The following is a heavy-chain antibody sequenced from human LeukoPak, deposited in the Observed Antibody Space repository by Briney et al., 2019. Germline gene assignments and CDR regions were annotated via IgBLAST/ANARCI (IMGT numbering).Heavy chain of an antibody. J-gene: IGHJ3*02. Sequence: GGSLRLSCAASGFSFSVYWMHWVRQAPGKGPVWVSRIKTDGSITDYADFVKGRFTISRDNAKNTLYLQMNSLRAEDTALYFCAKSQGYDRGCFDIWGQGTMVTVSS. CDR3: AKSQGYDRGCFDI. D-gene: IGHD3-22*01. CDR1: GFSFSVYW. CDR2: IKTDGSIT. V-gene: IGHV3-74*01.